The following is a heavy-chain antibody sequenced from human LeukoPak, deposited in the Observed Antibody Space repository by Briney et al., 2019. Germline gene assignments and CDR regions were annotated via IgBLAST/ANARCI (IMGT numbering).Heavy chain of an antibody. CDR2: IHISGTT. CDR1: GGSISDYY. J-gene: IGHJ4*02. D-gene: IGHD2-2*02. CDR3: ARDCSSTSCYTG. Sequence: SETLSLTCTVSGGSISDYYWSWVRQPAGKGLEGIGRIHISGTTYYNPSLKSRFTMSIDTSKNQFSLKLSSVTAADTAVYYCARDCSSTSCYTGWGQGTLVPVSS. V-gene: IGHV4-4*07.